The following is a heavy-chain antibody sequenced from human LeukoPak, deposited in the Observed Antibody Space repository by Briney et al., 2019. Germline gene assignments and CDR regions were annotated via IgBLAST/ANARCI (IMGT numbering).Heavy chain of an antibody. CDR3: ARDRHDYGDYGGRPFDY. Sequence: GGSLRLSCAASGFTFDDYAMHWVRQAPGKGLEWVSGISWNSGSIGYVDSVKGRFTISRDNAKNSLYLQMNSLRAEDTAVYYCARDRHDYGDYGGRPFDYWGQGTLVTVSS. CDR1: GFTFDDYA. V-gene: IGHV3-9*01. D-gene: IGHD4-17*01. CDR2: ISWNSGSI. J-gene: IGHJ4*02.